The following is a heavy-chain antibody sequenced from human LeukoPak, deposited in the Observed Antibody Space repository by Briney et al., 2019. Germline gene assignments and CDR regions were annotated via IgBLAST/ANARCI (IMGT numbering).Heavy chain of an antibody. Sequence: SETLSLTCTVSGYSISSGYYWGWIRQPPGKGLDWIGSIYHSGSTYYNPSLKSRVTISVDTSKNQFSLKLSSVTAADTAVYYCAKGGVVIRNGIGYWGQGTLVTVSS. D-gene: IGHD3-3*01. CDR1: GYSISSGYY. V-gene: IGHV4-38-2*02. CDR3: AKGGVVIRNGIGY. J-gene: IGHJ4*02. CDR2: IYHSGST.